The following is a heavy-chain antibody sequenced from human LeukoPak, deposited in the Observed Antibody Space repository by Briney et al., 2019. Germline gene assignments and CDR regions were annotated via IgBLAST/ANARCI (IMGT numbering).Heavy chain of an antibody. Sequence: PGGSLRLSCAASGFSFSTTTMHWVRQAPGKGLEYVSAISSDGVNTYYADSVKGRFTVSRDNSKNTMYLQMGSLRGEDMALYFCARGSPLDFDPWGQGTLVTVSS. V-gene: IGHV3-64*02. CDR2: ISSDGVNT. CDR1: GFSFSTTT. J-gene: IGHJ5*02. CDR3: ARGSPLDFDP.